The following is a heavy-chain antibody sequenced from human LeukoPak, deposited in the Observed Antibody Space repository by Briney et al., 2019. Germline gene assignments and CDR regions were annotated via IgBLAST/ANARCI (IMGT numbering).Heavy chain of an antibody. Sequence: SETLSLTCTVSGGSISSGGYYWSWIRQHPGKGLEWIGYIYYSGSTYYNPSLKSRVTISVDTSKNQFSLKLSSVTAADTAVYYCARFSLSTVVAPAADAFDIWGQGTMVTVSS. CDR1: GGSISSGGYY. CDR2: IYYSGST. V-gene: IGHV4-31*03. J-gene: IGHJ3*02. CDR3: ARFSLSTVVAPAADAFDI. D-gene: IGHD2-2*01.